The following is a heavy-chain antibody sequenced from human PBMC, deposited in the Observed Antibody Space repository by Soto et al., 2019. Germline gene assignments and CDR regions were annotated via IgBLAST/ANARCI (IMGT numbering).Heavy chain of an antibody. D-gene: IGHD2-21*02. J-gene: IGHJ6*02. Sequence: SETLSLTCTVSGGSISGYYWSWIRQPPGKGLEWIGYMYNTGSTVYNPSFKSRVAISVDTSKNQFSLKLNSVTAADTAVYYCARDLWGYCGTDCYPLDVWGQGTTVTVSS. CDR1: GGSISGYY. CDR2: MYNTGST. V-gene: IGHV4-59*01. CDR3: ARDLWGYCGTDCYPLDV.